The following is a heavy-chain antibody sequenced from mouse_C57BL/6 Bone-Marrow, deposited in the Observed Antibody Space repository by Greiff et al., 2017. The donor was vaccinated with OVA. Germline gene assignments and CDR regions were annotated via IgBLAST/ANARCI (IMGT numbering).Heavy chain of an antibody. D-gene: IGHD3-3*01. CDR3: ASGDWYSFDY. V-gene: IGHV1-42*01. J-gene: IGHJ2*01. CDR1: GYSFTGYY. CDR2: INPSTGGT. Sequence: EVKLMESGPELVKPGASVKISCKASGYSFTGYYMNWVKQSPEKSLEWIGEINPSTGGTTYNQKFKAKATLTVDKSSSTAYMQLKSLTSEDSAVYYCASGDWYSFDYWGQGTTLTVSS.